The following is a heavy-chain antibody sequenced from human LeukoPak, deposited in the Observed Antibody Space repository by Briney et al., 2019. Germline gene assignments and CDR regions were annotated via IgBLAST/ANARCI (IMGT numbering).Heavy chain of an antibody. V-gene: IGHV4-59*08. J-gene: IGHJ4*02. Sequence: SETLSLTCTVSGGSISSYFWSWIRQPPGKGLEWIGYIYYSGSTNYNPSLKSRVTMSVDTSKNQFSLNVSSVTAADTAVYYCARTPYYDYVRGSYRYELYFFDYWGQGTLVTVSS. D-gene: IGHD3-16*02. CDR1: GGSISSYF. CDR2: IYYSGST. CDR3: ARTPYYDYVRGSYRYELYFFDY.